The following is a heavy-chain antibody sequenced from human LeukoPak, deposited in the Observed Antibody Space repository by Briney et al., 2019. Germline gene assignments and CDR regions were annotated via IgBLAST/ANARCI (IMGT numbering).Heavy chain of an antibody. J-gene: IGHJ6*02. D-gene: IGHD1-26*01. V-gene: IGHV1-69*06. CDR1: GGTFSSYA. CDR2: IIPIFGTA. Sequence: ASVKVSCKASGGTFSSYAISWVRQAPGQGLEWMGGIIPIFGTANYAQKFQGRVTIIADKFTSTAYMELSSLRSEDTAVYYCARDQKVGATPYFGMDVWGQGTTVTVSS. CDR3: ARDQKVGATPYFGMDV.